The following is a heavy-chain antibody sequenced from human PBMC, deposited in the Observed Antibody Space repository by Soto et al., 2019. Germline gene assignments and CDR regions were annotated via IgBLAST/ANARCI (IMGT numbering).Heavy chain of an antibody. Sequence: SETLSLTCAVYGGSSSGWYWTWIRQSPVKGLEWIGEISSGITNYNPSLKSRVPISADTSKNQFSLKLSSVTAADTAVYYCARGPYSRGVGATNPSHWGQGTPVTVSS. V-gene: IGHV4-34*01. CDR3: ARGPYSRGVGATNPSH. CDR1: GGSSSGWY. CDR2: ISSGIT. J-gene: IGHJ4*02. D-gene: IGHD1-26*01.